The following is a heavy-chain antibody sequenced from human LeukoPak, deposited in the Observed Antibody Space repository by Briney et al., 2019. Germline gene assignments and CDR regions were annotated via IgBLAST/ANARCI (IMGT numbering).Heavy chain of an antibody. Sequence: GGSLRLSCAASGFTFSSYEMNWVRQVPGKGLEWVSYISSSGRTVYYADSVKGRLTISRDNAKNSLYLQMNSLRAEDTAVYYCAREDNGASDAFDMWGQGTMVTVSS. CDR3: AREDNGASDAFDM. J-gene: IGHJ3*02. D-gene: IGHD4-17*01. CDR2: ISSSGRTV. CDR1: GFTFSSYE. V-gene: IGHV3-48*03.